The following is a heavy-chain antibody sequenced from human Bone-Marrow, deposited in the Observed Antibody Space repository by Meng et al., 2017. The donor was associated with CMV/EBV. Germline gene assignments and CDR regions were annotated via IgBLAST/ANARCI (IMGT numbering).Heavy chain of an antibody. CDR2: INPSGGST. CDR3: AKSAATSSLPYYYYYGMDV. V-gene: IGHV1-46*01. CDR1: GYTFTSYY. J-gene: IGHJ6*02. D-gene: IGHD2-15*01. Sequence: ASVKVSCKASGYTFTSYYMHWVRQAPGQGLEWMGIINPSGGSTSYAQKFQGRVTITTDESTSTAYMELSSLRSEDTAVYYCAKSAATSSLPYYYYYGMDVWGQGTTVTVSS.